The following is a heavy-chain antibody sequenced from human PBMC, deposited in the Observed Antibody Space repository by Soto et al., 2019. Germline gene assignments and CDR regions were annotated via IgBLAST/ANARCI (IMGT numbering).Heavy chain of an antibody. V-gene: IGHV2-70*01. CDR2: IDWDDDK. CDR3: ARAILDYGDYYYYGMDV. Sequence: SGPTLVNPTQTLTLTCTFSGFSLSTSGMCVSWIRQPPGKALEWLALIDWDDDKYYSTSLKTRLTISKDTSKNQVVLTMTNMDPVDTATYYCARAILDYGDYYYYGMDVWGQGTTVTVSS. CDR1: GFSLSTSGMC. D-gene: IGHD4-17*01. J-gene: IGHJ6*02.